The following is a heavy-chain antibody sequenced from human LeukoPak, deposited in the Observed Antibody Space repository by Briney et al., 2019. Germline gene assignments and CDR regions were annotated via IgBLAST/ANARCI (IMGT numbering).Heavy chain of an antibody. CDR1: GFTVSFKY. D-gene: IGHD5-18*01. J-gene: IGHJ4*02. Sequence: GGSLRLSCAASGFTVSFKYMSWVRQAPGKELEWVSDIYSDGSTYYADSVKGRFTISRDNSKNTLYLQMNSLRAEDTAVYYCAKTDYSHGYGFFDYWGQGTLVTVSS. V-gene: IGHV3-53*01. CDR3: AKTDYSHGYGFFDY. CDR2: IYSDGST.